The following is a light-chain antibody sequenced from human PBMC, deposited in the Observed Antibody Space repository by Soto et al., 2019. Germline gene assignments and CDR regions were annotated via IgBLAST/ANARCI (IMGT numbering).Light chain of an antibody. CDR1: QTSSIF. CDR2: AAS. Sequence: QMTQAPSSLSASVGDRVTISCRPSQTSSIFLNGYQQKVRKAPNLLIYAASSLQRGVPSTFSGSGSGTEFTLTISSLQPEDFATYYCQQSYSSPWTFGQGTKVDIK. J-gene: IGKJ1*01. CDR3: QQSYSSPWT. V-gene: IGKV1-39*01.